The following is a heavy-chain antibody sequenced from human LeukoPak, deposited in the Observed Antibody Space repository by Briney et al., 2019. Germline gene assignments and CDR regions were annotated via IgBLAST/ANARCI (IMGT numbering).Heavy chain of an antibody. CDR2: IWYYGSNK. D-gene: IGHD4-11*01. Sequence: PGGSLRLSCAASGFTFSSYGMHWVRQAPGKGLEWVAVIWYYGSNKYYADSVQGRFTISRDNSKNTLYLQMNSLRAEDTAVYYCARGLVPGFLDYWGQGTPVTVSS. CDR1: GFTFSSYG. CDR3: ARGLVPGFLDY. V-gene: IGHV3-33*01. J-gene: IGHJ4*02.